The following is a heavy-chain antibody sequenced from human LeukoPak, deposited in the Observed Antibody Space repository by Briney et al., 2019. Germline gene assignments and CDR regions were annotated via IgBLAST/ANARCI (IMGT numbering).Heavy chain of an antibody. Sequence: SETLSLTCTVSGGSISTYYWSWMRQPPGRGLEWIGYIYYSGSTNHNPSLQSRVTISVDTSKNQFSLKLNSVTAADTAVYYCARGGVPGGFYGSFDYWGQGTLVTVSS. CDR3: ARGGVPGGFYGSFDY. J-gene: IGHJ4*02. D-gene: IGHD3-3*01. CDR1: GGSISTYY. V-gene: IGHV4-59*01. CDR2: IYYSGST.